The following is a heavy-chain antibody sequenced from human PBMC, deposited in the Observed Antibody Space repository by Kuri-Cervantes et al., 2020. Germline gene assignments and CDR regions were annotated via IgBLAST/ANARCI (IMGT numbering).Heavy chain of an antibody. CDR1: GGSISRYY. CDR2: IYTTGST. Sequence: ESLKISCTVSGGSISRYYWSWIRQPAGKGLEWIGRIYTTGSTNYNPSLKSRVTISVDTSKNQFSLKLSSVTAADTAVYFCARSGYSYGYANPSDRYYYYMDVWGKGTTVTVSS. CDR3: ARSGYSYGYANPSDRYYYYMDV. D-gene: IGHD5-18*01. V-gene: IGHV4-4*07. J-gene: IGHJ6*03.